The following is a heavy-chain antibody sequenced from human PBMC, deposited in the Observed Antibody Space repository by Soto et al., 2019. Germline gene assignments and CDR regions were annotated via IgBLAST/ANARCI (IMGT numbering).Heavy chain of an antibody. CDR2: IYHTGST. CDR3: ARGKSSGYKFGPRNFVYYGMDV. D-gene: IGHD5-18*01. V-gene: IGHV4-59*12. CDR1: GASIISYY. J-gene: IGHJ6*02. Sequence: SETLSLTCTVSGASIISYYWTWIRQSPGKGLEWIGYIYHTGSTSYNPSLKSRVTLSFDTSRSQFSLQVTSVTAADTGVYYCARGKSSGYKFGPRNFVYYGMDVWGPGTTVTVSS.